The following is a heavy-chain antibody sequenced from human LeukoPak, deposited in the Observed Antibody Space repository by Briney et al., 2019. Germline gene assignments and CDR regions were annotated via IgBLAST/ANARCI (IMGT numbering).Heavy chain of an antibody. J-gene: IGHJ4*02. V-gene: IGHV3-74*01. Sequence: GGSLRLSCAASGFTFSSYWMHWVRQAPGKGLVWVSRINSDGSSTSYADSVKGRFTISRDNAKNTLYLQMNSLRAEDTAVYYCARIERQQLGAYYFDYWGQGTLVTVSS. CDR1: GFTFSSYW. CDR2: INSDGSST. CDR3: ARIERQQLGAYYFDY. D-gene: IGHD6-13*01.